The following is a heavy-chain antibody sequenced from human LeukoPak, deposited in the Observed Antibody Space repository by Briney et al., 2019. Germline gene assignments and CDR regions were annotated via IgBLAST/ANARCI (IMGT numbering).Heavy chain of an antibody. Sequence: GRSLRLSCAASGFTFSSYGMHWVRQAPGKGLEWVAFIRYDGSNKYYADSVKGRFTISRDNSKNTLYLQMNSLRAEDTAVYYCAKDNKEVSWGFSSVNWFDPWGQGTLVTVSS. CDR1: GFTFSSYG. CDR3: AKDNKEVSWGFSSVNWFDP. V-gene: IGHV3-30*02. D-gene: IGHD3-16*01. J-gene: IGHJ5*02. CDR2: IRYDGSNK.